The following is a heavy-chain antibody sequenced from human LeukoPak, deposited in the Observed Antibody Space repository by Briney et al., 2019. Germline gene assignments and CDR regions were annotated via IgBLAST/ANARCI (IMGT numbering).Heavy chain of an antibody. CDR3: AKANDILTGPFDY. CDR2: ISYDGSNK. J-gene: IGHJ4*02. CDR1: GFTFSSYG. D-gene: IGHD3-9*01. Sequence: GGSLRLSCAASGFTFSSYGMHWVRQAPGKGLEWVAVISYDGSNKYNADSVKGRFTISRDNSKNTLYLQMNSLRAEDTAVYYCAKANDILTGPFDYWGQGTLVTVSS. V-gene: IGHV3-30*18.